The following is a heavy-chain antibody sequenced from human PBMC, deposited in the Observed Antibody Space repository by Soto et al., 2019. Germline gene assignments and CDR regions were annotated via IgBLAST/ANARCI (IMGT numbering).Heavy chain of an antibody. CDR1: GFTFSSYS. Sequence: EVPLVESGGGWVQPGGSLRLSCAASGFTFSSYSMNWVRQAPGKGLEGVSYISSSSSTLYYADSAKGRFPISRDNAKNSLYLQMNSLRAEDTAVYYCARDRPGYSYGLDYWGQGTLVTVSS. CDR2: ISSSSSTL. J-gene: IGHJ4*02. V-gene: IGHV3-48*01. CDR3: ARDRPGYSYGLDY. D-gene: IGHD5-18*01.